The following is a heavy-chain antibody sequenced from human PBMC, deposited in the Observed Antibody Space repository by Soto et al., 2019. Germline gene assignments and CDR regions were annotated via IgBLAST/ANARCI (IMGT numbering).Heavy chain of an antibody. Sequence: SGVSLRLSFAASGFTFSSYGMHWVRQAPGKGLEWVAVIWYDGSNKYYADSVKGRFTISRDNSKNTLYLQMNSLRAEDTAVYYCARDGLDYGDYPDAFDIWGQGTMVTVSS. J-gene: IGHJ3*02. D-gene: IGHD4-17*01. CDR2: IWYDGSNK. V-gene: IGHV3-33*01. CDR3: ARDGLDYGDYPDAFDI. CDR1: GFTFSSYG.